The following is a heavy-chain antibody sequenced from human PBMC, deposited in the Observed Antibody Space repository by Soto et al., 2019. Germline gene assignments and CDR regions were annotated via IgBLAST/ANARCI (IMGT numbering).Heavy chain of an antibody. J-gene: IGHJ4*02. V-gene: IGHV3-23*01. CDR3: AKNQERELPRVIDF. CDR1: ERNFINYA. Sequence: GPQRHSYTSSERNFINYAVGWVRQAPGGGLEWVSSMSGSSSTTYYADSVRGRFTISRDRSKNTLYLQMSSLRAEDTALYYCAKNQERELPRVIDFWGQGTLVTVS. D-gene: IGHD1-7*01. CDR2: MSGSSSTT.